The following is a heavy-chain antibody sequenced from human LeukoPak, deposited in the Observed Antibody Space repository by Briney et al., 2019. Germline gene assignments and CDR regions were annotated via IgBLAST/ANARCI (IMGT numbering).Heavy chain of an antibody. V-gene: IGHV4-59*08. D-gene: IGHD6-6*01. J-gene: IGHJ4*02. CDR3: ARHRAYSSSSPFDY. Sequence: PAETLSLTCSVSGGSISSLYWSRIRQPPGKGLEWIGYIYYTGKTNYNPSLKSRVTMFVDMSKNQFSLRLSSVTAADTAVYYCARHRAYSSSSPFDYWGQGTLVTVSS. CDR2: IYYTGKT. CDR1: GGSISSLY.